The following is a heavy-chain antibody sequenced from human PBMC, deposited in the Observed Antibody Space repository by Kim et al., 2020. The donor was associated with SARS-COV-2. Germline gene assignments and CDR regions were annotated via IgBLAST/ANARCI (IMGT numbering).Heavy chain of an antibody. J-gene: IGHJ4*02. CDR1: GGSFSGYY. CDR3: ARKFSGPYYGSGSYYSPFDY. V-gene: IGHV4-34*01. CDR2: INHSGST. Sequence: SETLSLTCAVYGGSFSGYYWSWIRQPPGKGLEWIGEINHSGSTNYNPSLKSRVTISVDTSKNQFSLKLSSVTAADTAVYYCARKFSGPYYGSGSYYSPFDYWGQGTLVTVSS. D-gene: IGHD3-10*01.